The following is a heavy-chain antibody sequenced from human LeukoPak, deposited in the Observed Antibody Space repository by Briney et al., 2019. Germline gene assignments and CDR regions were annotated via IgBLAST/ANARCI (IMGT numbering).Heavy chain of an antibody. CDR2: IWYDGSNK. D-gene: IGHD2-15*01. V-gene: IGHV3-33*01. Sequence: PGRSLRLSCAASGFTFSSYGMHWVHQAPGKGLEWVAVIWYDGSNKYYADSVKGRFTISRDNSKNTLYLQMNSLRAEDTAVYYCARGREGVVAATLVFDYWGQGTLVTVSS. CDR1: GFTFSSYG. CDR3: ARGREGVVAATLVFDY. J-gene: IGHJ4*02.